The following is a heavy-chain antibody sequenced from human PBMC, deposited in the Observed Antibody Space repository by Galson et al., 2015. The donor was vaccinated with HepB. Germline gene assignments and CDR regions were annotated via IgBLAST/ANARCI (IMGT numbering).Heavy chain of an antibody. V-gene: IGHV1-18*04. CDR1: GYSFYSYN. D-gene: IGHD5-18*01. Sequence: SVKVSCKASGYSFYSYNIVWVRQAPGQGLAWVGWISGYTGDTNSAQKFQGRVTMTTDTSTSIAYMEVRSLRSDDTAVFYCARVGIDADTAVATPAYYCYGMDVWGRGTTVTVSS. J-gene: IGHJ6*02. CDR3: ARVGIDADTAVATPAYYCYGMDV. CDR2: ISGYTGDT.